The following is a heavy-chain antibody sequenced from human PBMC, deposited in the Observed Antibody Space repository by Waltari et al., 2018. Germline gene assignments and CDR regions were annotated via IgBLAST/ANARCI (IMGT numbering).Heavy chain of an antibody. CDR3: ARASGSTPWRYGLDV. D-gene: IGHD1-7*01. CDR2: INPRTGDA. CDR1: GSTFLDHY. Sequence: QVRLAQSGDEVKKPGASIKVSCQPSGSTFLDHYIHWVRQARGRGLEWMGWINPRTGDAYYAQNFQDWFTMTRDTSISTAYMEVSRLTSDDTGVYYCARASGSTPWRYGLDVWGQGTTVTAS. J-gene: IGHJ6*02. V-gene: IGHV1-2*04.